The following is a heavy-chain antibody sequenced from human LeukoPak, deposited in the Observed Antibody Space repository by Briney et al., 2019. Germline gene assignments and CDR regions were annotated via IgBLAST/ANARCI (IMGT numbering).Heavy chain of an antibody. J-gene: IGHJ4*02. V-gene: IGHV3-23*01. Sequence: PGGSLRLSCAASGFTFSSSAMSWLRQAPGKGLEWVSAIVSSGANTFYADSVKGRFTISRDNSRNTLYLQMNSLRAEDTAVYYCAKDLGVIAAAENDYWGQGTLVTVSS. CDR2: IVSSGANT. CDR1: GFTFSSSA. CDR3: AKDLGVIAAAENDY. D-gene: IGHD6-13*01.